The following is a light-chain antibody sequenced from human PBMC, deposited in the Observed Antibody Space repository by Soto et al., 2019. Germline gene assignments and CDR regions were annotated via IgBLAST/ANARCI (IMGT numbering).Light chain of an antibody. CDR2: EVS. CDR3: CSYAGSSYV. V-gene: IGLV2-23*02. Sequence: QSVLTQPASVSGSPGQSITISCTGTSSDVGSYNLVSWYQQHPGKAPKLMIYEVSKRPSGVSNRFSGSKSGNTASLTISGLQADDESDYYCCSYAGSSYVFGTGTKVTVL. CDR1: SSDVGSYNL. J-gene: IGLJ1*01.